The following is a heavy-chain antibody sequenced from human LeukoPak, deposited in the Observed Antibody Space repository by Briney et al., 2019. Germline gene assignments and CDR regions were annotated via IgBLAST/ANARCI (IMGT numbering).Heavy chain of an antibody. CDR1: GCTFSSYA. CDR2: IIPIFGTA. D-gene: IGHD5-18*01. CDR3: AREGVDTAMAPDY. V-gene: IGHV1-69*01. J-gene: IGHJ4*02. Sequence: SVKVSCKASGCTFSSYAISWVRQAPGKGLEWMGGIIPIFGTANYAQKFQGRVTITADESTSTAYMELSSLRSEDTAVYYCAREGVDTAMAPDYWGQGTLVTVSS.